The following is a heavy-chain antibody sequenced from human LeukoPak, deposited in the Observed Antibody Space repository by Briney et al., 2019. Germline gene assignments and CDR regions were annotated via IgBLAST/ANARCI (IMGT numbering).Heavy chain of an antibody. CDR3: ARNRFPITGTTNNYYYMDV. CDR1: GFISSSYS. V-gene: IGHV3-48*04. D-gene: IGHD1-7*01. CDR2: ISSSSTTI. Sequence: GGSLRLSWEASGFISSSYSMNWVRQAPGKGREWLSYISSSSTTIYYADSVKGRFTISRDNAKNSLYLQMNSLKAEDTAVYYCARNRFPITGTTNNYYYMDVWGKGTTVTVSS. J-gene: IGHJ6*03.